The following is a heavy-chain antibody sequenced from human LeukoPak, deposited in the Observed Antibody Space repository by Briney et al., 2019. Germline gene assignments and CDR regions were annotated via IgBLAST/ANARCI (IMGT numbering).Heavy chain of an antibody. CDR2: INHSGST. D-gene: IGHD6-19*01. CDR3: ARSIAVATSSLDY. Sequence: SETLSLTCAVDGGSFSGYYWSWIRQPPGKGMEWIGEINHSGSTNYNPSLKSRVTISVDTSKNQFSLKLSSVTAADTAVYYCARSIAVATSSLDYWGQGTLVTVSS. J-gene: IGHJ4*02. CDR1: GGSFSGYY. V-gene: IGHV4-34*01.